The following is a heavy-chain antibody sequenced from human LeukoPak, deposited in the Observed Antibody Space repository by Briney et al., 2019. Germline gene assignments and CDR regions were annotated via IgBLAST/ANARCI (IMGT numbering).Heavy chain of an antibody. J-gene: IGHJ4*02. CDR1: GVSFSTYY. Sequence: SETLSLTCDVSGVSFSTYYWSWFRQSPEKGLEWIGEVNHSGYTNYNPSLKGRVTISVDPSKNQFSLKLSSVTAADTAVYYCARQPYGSDYWGQGTLVTVSS. CDR2: VNHSGYT. CDR3: ARQPYGSDY. V-gene: IGHV4-34*01. D-gene: IGHD4-17*01.